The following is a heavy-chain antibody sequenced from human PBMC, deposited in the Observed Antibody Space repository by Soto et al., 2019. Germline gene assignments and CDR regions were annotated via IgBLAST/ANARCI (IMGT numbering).Heavy chain of an antibody. CDR2: IVVGSGNT. CDR3: AAASGSGSYYDY. Sequence: QMQLVQSGPEVKKPGTSVKVSCKASGFTFTSSAVQWVRQARGQRHEWIGWIVVGSGNTNYAQKFQERVTITRDMSTSTAYMELSSLRSEDTAVYYCAAASGSGSYYDYWGQGTLVTVSS. D-gene: IGHD3-10*01. CDR1: GFTFTSSA. J-gene: IGHJ4*02. V-gene: IGHV1-58*01.